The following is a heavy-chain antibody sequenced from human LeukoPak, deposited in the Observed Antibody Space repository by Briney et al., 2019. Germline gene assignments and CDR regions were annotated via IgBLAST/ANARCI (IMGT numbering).Heavy chain of an antibody. CDR1: GGSFSGYY. CDR3: ARASETAMITL. J-gene: IGHJ4*02. D-gene: IGHD5-18*01. V-gene: IGHV4-34*01. CDR2: INHSGST. Sequence: SETLSPTCAVYGGSFSGYYWSWIRQPPGKGLEWIGEINHSGSTNYNPSLKSRVTISVDTSKNQFSLKLSSVTAADTAVYYCARASETAMITLWGQGTLVTVSS.